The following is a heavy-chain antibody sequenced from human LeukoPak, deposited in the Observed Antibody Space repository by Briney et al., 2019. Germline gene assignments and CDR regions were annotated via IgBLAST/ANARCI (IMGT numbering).Heavy chain of an antibody. CDR2: IYYSGST. V-gene: IGHV4-59*01. J-gene: IGHJ4*01. CDR3: ARLPPSNLGYFEY. D-gene: IGHD2-8*01. CDR1: GGSTSSNY. Sequence: KPSQTLSLTCTVSGGSTSSNYWSWIRQPPGKGLEGIGYIYYSGSTNYNPSLKSRVTISVDTSKTQFSLQLKPVTAADTAVNYYARLPPSNLGYFEYWRHGTLVTVSS.